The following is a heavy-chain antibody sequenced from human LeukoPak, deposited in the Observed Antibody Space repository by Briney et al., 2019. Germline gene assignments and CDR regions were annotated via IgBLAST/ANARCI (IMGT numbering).Heavy chain of an antibody. V-gene: IGHV3-74*01. J-gene: IGHJ3*02. CDR2: INSDGSST. CDR3: ARDMITSSGTAFDI. Sequence: GGSLRLSCAASGFTFSSYAMSWVRQAPGKWLVWVSRINSDGSSTIYADSVKGRFTISRDNAKNTLYLQMNSLRVEDTAVYYCARDMITSSGTAFDIWGRGTMVTVSS. D-gene: IGHD6-19*01. CDR1: GFTFSSYA.